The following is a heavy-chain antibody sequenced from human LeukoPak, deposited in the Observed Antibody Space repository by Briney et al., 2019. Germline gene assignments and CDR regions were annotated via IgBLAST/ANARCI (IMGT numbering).Heavy chain of an antibody. CDR2: IKQDGSEK. J-gene: IGHJ4*02. V-gene: IGHV3-7*04. D-gene: IGHD6-13*01. CDR3: ARDLGYSSSWYHY. CDR1: GFTFSSYW. Sequence: GGSLRLSCAASGFTFSSYWMSWVRQAPGKGLEWVANIKQDGSEKYYVDSVKGRFTISRDNAKNSLYLQMNSLRAEDTAVYYYARDLGYSSSWYHYWGQGTLVTVSS.